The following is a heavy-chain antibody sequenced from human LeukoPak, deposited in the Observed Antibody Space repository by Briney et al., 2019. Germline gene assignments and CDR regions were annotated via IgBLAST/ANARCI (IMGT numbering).Heavy chain of an antibody. Sequence: ASVKVSCKASGYTFTSYYMHWVRQAPGQGLEWMGIINPSGGSTSYAQKFQGRGTMTRDTSTSTVYMELSSLRSEDTAVYYCARAHGLRYFDWLPHYWGQGTLVTVSS. CDR3: ARAHGLRYFDWLPHY. CDR2: INPSGGST. J-gene: IGHJ4*02. CDR1: GYTFTSYY. V-gene: IGHV1-46*01. D-gene: IGHD3-9*01.